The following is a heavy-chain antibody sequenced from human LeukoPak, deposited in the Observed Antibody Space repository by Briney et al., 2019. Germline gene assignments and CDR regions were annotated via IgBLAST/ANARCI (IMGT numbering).Heavy chain of an antibody. CDR3: ARGAFFNPVVVVNPYYFDY. CDR1: GGSISSYY. Sequence: KSSETLSLTCTVSGGSISSYYWSWIRQPPGKGLEWIGYIYYSGSTNYNPSLKSRVTISVDTSKNQFSLKLSSVTAADTAVYYCARGAFFNPVVVVNPYYFDYWGQGTLVTVSS. D-gene: IGHD3-22*01. CDR2: IYYSGST. V-gene: IGHV4-59*08. J-gene: IGHJ4*02.